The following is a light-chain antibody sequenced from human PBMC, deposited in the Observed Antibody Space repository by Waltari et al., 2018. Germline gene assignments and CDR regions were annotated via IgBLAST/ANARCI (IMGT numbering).Light chain of an antibody. J-gene: IGLJ3*02. Sequence: QSVLTQPASVSGSPGQSITISCTGTSSDVGGYDYVSWYQQSPGKAPKRIIYDVVKRPSGCSTRFSASKSDNTASLTISELQAGDEVDYYCGSYKRGATWVFGGGTALTVL. CDR2: DVV. V-gene: IGLV2-14*03. CDR1: SSDVGGYDY. CDR3: GSYKRGATWV.